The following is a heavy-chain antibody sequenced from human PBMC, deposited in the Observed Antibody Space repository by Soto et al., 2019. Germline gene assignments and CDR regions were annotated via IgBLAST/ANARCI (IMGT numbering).Heavy chain of an antibody. J-gene: IGHJ6*02. CDR3: ARRIAAASAYYYYGMDV. V-gene: IGHV4-30-4*01. CDR1: GGSISSGDYY. D-gene: IGHD6-13*01. Sequence: SETLSLTCTVSGGSISSGDYYWSWIRQPPGKGLEWIGYIYYSGSTYYNPSLKSRVTISVDTSKNQFSLKLSSVTAADTAVYYCARRIAAASAYYYYGMDVWGQGTTVTVSS. CDR2: IYYSGST.